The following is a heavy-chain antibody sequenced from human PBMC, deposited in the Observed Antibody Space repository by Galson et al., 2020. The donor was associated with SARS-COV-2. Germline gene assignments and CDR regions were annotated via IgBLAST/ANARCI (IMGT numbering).Heavy chain of an antibody. CDR1: GFTFSNYG. CDR3: AKDPLLGYTTGGVSYVGNRFDP. V-gene: IGHV3-30*18. CDR2: IPYDGSNN. J-gene: IGHJ5*02. Sequence: GESLKISCAASGFTFSNYGMHWVRQAPGKGPEWVAAIPYDGSNNYYVDSVKGRFTISRDNSKNTLYLQMSSLRVEDTAIYYCAKDPLLGYTTGGVSYVGNRFDPWGQGTLVTVSS. D-gene: IGHD2-8*02.